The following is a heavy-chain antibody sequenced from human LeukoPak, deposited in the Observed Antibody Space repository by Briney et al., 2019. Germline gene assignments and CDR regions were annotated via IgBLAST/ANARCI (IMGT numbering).Heavy chain of an antibody. V-gene: IGHV4-59*08. CDR2: ISHSGST. CDR1: GGSISNYY. J-gene: IGHJ4*02. Sequence: SETLSLTCTVSGGSISNYYWSWLRQPPGKGLEWIGYISHSGSTNYSPSLKSRVTISLDTSKNQFSLKLGSVTAADTAVYYCAGHHPRNTVDFWGQGTLVTVSS. D-gene: IGHD2/OR15-2a*01. CDR3: AGHHPRNTVDF.